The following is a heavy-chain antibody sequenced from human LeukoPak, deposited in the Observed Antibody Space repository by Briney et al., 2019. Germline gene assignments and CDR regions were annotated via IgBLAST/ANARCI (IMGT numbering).Heavy chain of an antibody. V-gene: IGHV1-18*01. CDR1: VDTFTNYG. Sequence: ASVKVSCKASVDTFTNYGISWVRQAPGQGLEWMGWISAYNVNTNYAQKLQGRVTMTTDTSTSTAYMELRSLRSDDTAVYYCARDRGYGDYLNYFDYWGQGTLVTVSS. CDR3: ARDRGYGDYLNYFDY. J-gene: IGHJ4*02. D-gene: IGHD4-17*01. CDR2: ISAYNVNT.